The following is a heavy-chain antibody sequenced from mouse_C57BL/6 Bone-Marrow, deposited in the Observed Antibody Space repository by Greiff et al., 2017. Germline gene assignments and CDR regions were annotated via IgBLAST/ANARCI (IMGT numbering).Heavy chain of an antibody. CDR2: IGPGSGST. D-gene: IGHD2-1*01. CDR1: GYTFTYYY. Sequence: QVQLQQSGAELVKPGASVKISCKASGYTFTYYYINWVKQRPGQGLAWIGKIGPGSGSTSYNEKFKGKATLTADKSSSTAYMQLSSLTSEDSAVYFCARDYYCNPRYYAMDYWGQGTSVTVSS. J-gene: IGHJ4*01. V-gene: IGHV1-77*01. CDR3: ARDYYCNPRYYAMDY.